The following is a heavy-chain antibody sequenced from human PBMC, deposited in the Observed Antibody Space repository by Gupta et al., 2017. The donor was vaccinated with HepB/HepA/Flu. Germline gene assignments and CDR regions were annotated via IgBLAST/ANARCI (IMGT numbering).Heavy chain of an antibody. V-gene: IGHV3-7*01. J-gene: IGHJ4*02. CDR2: LNQDGSEE. D-gene: IGHD1-7*01. CDR3: ARGSPGWNLVAS. Sequence: EVQLVESGGGVVQPGGSLSLWWVASGFIFNDCWVTWVRQAAGKGLEWVANLNQDGSEEFYGDSVKGRFTISRDNAKNSFYLHMNSLRAEDTAVYYCARGSPGWNLVASWGQGTLVTVSS. CDR1: GFIFNDCW.